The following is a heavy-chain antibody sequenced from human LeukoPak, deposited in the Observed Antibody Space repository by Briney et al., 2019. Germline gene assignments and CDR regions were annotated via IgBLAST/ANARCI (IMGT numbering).Heavy chain of an antibody. CDR3: ARDLKIAAAGSIYYGMDV. CDR2: ISSSSGTI. CDR1: GFTFSSYS. D-gene: IGHD6-13*01. J-gene: IGHJ6*02. Sequence: GGSLRLSSAASGFTFSSYSMNWVRQAPGKGLEWVSYISSSSGTIYYADSVKGRFTISRDNAKNSLYLQMNSLRAEDTAVYYCARDLKIAAAGSIYYGMDVWGQGTTVTVSS. V-gene: IGHV3-48*01.